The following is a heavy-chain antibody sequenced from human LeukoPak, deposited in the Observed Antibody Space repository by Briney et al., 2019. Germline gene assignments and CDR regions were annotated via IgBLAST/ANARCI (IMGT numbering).Heavy chain of an antibody. J-gene: IGHJ4*02. CDR3: AGSSGWFTYFDY. CDR1: GGSISSGSYY. Sequence: SETLSLTCTVSGGSISSGSYYWSWIRQPAGKGLEWIGRTYTSGSTNYNPSLKSRVTISVDTSKNQFSLKLSSVTAADTAVYYCAGSSGWFTYFDYWGQGTLVTVSS. D-gene: IGHD6-19*01. V-gene: IGHV4-61*02. CDR2: TYTSGST.